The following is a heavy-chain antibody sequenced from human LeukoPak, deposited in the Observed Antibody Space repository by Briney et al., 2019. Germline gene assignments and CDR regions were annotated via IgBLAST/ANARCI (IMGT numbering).Heavy chain of an antibody. CDR3: ARRPGNAPFDSYGYYYYFDY. D-gene: IGHD3-22*01. CDR2: FDPEDGET. Sequence: ASVKVSCKVSGYTLTELSMHWVRQAPGKGLEWMGGFDPEDGETIYAQKFQGRVTMTEDTSTDTAYMELSSLRSEDTAVYYCARRPGNAPFDSYGYYYYFDYWGQGTLVTVSS. CDR1: GYTLTELS. J-gene: IGHJ4*02. V-gene: IGHV1-24*01.